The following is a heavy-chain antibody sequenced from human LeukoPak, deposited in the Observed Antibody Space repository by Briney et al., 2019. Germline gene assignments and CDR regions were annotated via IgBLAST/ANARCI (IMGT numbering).Heavy chain of an antibody. V-gene: IGHV3-13*01. Sequence: GGSLRLSCAASGFTFSSFDMHWVRQPTGPGLAWVSTIGTASDTYYPGSVEGRFTLSRDNAKNSLYLQMNSLTAGDTAVYYCARGPPRGKYYYMDVWGKGTTVTVSS. CDR1: GFTFSSFD. D-gene: IGHD1-1*01. CDR3: ARGPPRGKYYYMDV. CDR2: IGTASDT. J-gene: IGHJ6*03.